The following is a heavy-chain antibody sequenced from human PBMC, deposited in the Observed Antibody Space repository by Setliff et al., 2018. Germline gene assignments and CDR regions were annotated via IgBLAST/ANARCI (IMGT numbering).Heavy chain of an antibody. J-gene: IGHJ6*03. Sequence: GASVKVSCKASGYDFTYYSLHWVRQAPGERLEWMGWINAAIGNTKYSEEFQGRVFITRDTSASTAYMELSSLRSQDMAVYYCAREGVDTRSSTDYRYYMDVWGKGTTVTVSS. CDR1: GYDFTYYS. CDR2: INAAIGNT. V-gene: IGHV1-3*03. CDR3: AREGVDTRSSTDYRYYMDV. D-gene: IGHD5-18*01.